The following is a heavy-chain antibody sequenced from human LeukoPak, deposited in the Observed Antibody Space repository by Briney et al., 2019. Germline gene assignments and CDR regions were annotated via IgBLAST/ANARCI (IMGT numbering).Heavy chain of an antibody. V-gene: IGHV3-23*01. J-gene: IGHJ4*02. CDR1: GFTFSSYA. CDR2: ISGSGGST. CDR3: AKDVSGSRGY. Sequence: HTGGSLRLSCAASGFTFSSYAMSWVRQAPGKGLEWGSAISGSGGSTYYADSVKGRFTISRDNCKNTLYRQMNSLRAEDTAVYYCAKDVSGSRGYWGQGTLVTVSS. D-gene: IGHD5/OR15-5a*01.